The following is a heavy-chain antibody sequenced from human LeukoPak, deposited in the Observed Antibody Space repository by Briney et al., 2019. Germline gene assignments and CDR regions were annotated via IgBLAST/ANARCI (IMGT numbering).Heavy chain of an antibody. CDR1: GFFFSSYS. CDR2: ISSTDTYI. Sequence: GGSLRLSCAASGFFFSSYSMNWVRQAPGKGLEWVSSISSTDTYIYYADSVKGRFTISRDNAKNLLYLQMNSLRAEDTAVYYCAKEGNWNYVFGSRHQSYYFDYWGQGTLVTVSS. CDR3: AKEGNWNYVFGSRHQSYYFDY. J-gene: IGHJ4*02. V-gene: IGHV3-21*01. D-gene: IGHD1-7*01.